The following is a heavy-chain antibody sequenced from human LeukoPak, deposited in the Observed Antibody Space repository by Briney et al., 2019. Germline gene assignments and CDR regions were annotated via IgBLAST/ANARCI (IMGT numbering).Heavy chain of an antibody. CDR1: GGSISSSRYY. V-gene: IGHV4-39*01. CDR3: ARGSRRLADFHY. D-gene: IGHD1-26*01. J-gene: IGHJ4*02. Sequence: SETLSLTCTVSGGSISSSRYYWGWIRQPPGKGLGWIGTISYSGSTYYNPSLQSRVTISVDTSKNQFSLELSSVTAADTAVYYCARGSRRLADFHYWGQGTLVTVSS. CDR2: ISYSGST.